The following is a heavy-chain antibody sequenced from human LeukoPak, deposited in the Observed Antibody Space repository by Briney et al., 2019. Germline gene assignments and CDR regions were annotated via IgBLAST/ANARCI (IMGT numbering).Heavy chain of an antibody. Sequence: SETLSLTCTVSGGSISSSSYYWGWIRQPPEKGLEWIGSIYYSGSTYYNPSLKSRVTISVDTSKNQFSLKLSSVTAADTAVYYCARPIAVAGHFDYWGQGTLVTVSS. CDR3: ARPIAVAGHFDY. CDR2: IYYSGST. J-gene: IGHJ4*02. D-gene: IGHD6-19*01. V-gene: IGHV4-39*07. CDR1: GGSISSSSYY.